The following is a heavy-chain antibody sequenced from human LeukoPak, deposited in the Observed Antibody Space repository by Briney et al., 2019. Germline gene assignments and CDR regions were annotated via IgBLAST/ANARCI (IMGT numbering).Heavy chain of an antibody. CDR1: GGSISSSSYY. D-gene: IGHD2-21*02. CDR2: IYYSGST. CDR3: ARARGYEYCGGDCYYFDY. Sequence: SETLSLTCTVSGGSISSSSYYWGWIRQPTGKGLEWIGSIYYSGSTYYNPSLKSRVTISVDTSKNQFSLKLSSVTAADTAVYYCARARGYEYCGGDCYYFDYWGQGTLVTVSS. J-gene: IGHJ4*02. V-gene: IGHV4-39*07.